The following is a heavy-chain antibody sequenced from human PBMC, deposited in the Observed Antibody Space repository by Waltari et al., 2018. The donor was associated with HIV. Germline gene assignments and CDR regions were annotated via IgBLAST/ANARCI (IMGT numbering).Heavy chain of an antibody. D-gene: IGHD2-8*01. J-gene: IGHJ4*02. CDR2: INPNSGGT. CDR3: ARAVSMYVGDY. Sequence: QVQLVQSGAEVKKPGASVKVSCKASGYTFIGYYMHWVRQAPGQGLEGRGRINPNSGGTNYAQKFQVRVTMTSDTSISTAYMELSRLRSDDTAVYYCARAVSMYVGDYWGQGTLITVSS. CDR1: GYTFIGYY. V-gene: IGHV1-2*06.